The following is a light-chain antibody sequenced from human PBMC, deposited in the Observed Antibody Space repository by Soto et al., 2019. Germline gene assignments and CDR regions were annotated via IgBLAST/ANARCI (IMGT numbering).Light chain of an antibody. Sequence: QSALTQPASVSGSPGQSIAISCTGTSSDIGGYNSVSWYQQHPGKAPKLMIYDVNNRPSGVSNRFSGSKSGNTASLTISGLQAEDEADYYCNSYTDSSTPNYVFGTGTKVTVL. V-gene: IGLV2-14*01. J-gene: IGLJ1*01. CDR1: SSDIGGYNS. CDR2: DVN. CDR3: NSYTDSSTPNYV.